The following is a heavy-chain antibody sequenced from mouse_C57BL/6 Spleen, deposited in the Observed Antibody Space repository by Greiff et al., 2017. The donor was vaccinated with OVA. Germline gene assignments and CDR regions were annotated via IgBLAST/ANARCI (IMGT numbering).Heavy chain of an antibody. J-gene: IGHJ3*01. CDR1: GYTFTEYT. D-gene: IGHD3-1*01. CDR3: ARHEEGLRMFAY. CDR2: FYPGSGSI. V-gene: IGHV1-62-2*01. Sequence: VKLMESGAELVKPGASVKLSCKASGYTFTEYTIHWVKQRSGQGLEWIGWFYPGSGSIKYNEKFKDKATLTADKSSSTVYMELSRLTSEDSAVYFCARHEEGLRMFAYWGQGTLVTVSA.